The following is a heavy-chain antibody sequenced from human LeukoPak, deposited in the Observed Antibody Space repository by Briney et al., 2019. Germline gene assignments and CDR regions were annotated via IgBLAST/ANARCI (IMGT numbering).Heavy chain of an antibody. J-gene: IGHJ5*02. D-gene: IGHD3-9*01. CDR1: GFTFSSYA. CDR2: ISCSGGST. CDR3: AKDTYDILTGYGGPNWFDP. Sequence: PGGSLRLSCAASGFTFSSYAMSWVRQAPGKGLEWVSAISCSGGSTYYADSVKGRFTISRDNSKNTLYLQMNSLRAEDTAVYYCAKDTYDILTGYGGPNWFDPWGQGTLVTVSS. V-gene: IGHV3-23*01.